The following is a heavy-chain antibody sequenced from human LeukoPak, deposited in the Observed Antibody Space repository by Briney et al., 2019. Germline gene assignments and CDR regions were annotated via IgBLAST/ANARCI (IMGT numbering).Heavy chain of an antibody. J-gene: IGHJ5*02. CDR2: ISSSSSTI. V-gene: IGHV3-48*01. D-gene: IGHD3-22*01. CDR1: GFTFSSYS. CDR3: ARRFGYYDSSGYFAGS. Sequence: GGSLRLSCAASGFTFSSYSMNWVRQAPGKGLEWVSYISSSSSTIYYADSVKGRFTISRDNAKNSLYLQMNSLRAEDTAVYYCARRFGYYDSSGYFAGSWGQGTLVTVSS.